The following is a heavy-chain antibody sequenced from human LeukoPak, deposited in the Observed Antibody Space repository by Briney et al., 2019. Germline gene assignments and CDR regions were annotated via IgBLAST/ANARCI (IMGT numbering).Heavy chain of an antibody. Sequence: GASVKDSCKASGYTFTGYYMHWVRQAPGQGLEWMGRINPNSGGTNYAQKFQGRVTMTRDTSISTAYMELSRLRSDDTAVYYCARDPQRSYYYYGMDVWGQGTTVTVSS. CDR2: INPNSGGT. V-gene: IGHV1-2*06. CDR3: ARDPQRSYYYYGMDV. D-gene: IGHD1-1*01. CDR1: GYTFTGYY. J-gene: IGHJ6*02.